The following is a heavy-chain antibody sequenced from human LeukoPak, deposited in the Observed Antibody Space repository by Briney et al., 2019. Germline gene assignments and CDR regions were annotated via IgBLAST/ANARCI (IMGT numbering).Heavy chain of an antibody. J-gene: IGHJ6*02. V-gene: IGHV1-46*01. D-gene: IGHD3-22*01. CDR1: GYTFTSYY. CDR3: AILPGDSSGYAYYYYGMDV. CDR2: INPSGGST. Sequence: SSVKVSCKASGYTFTSYYMHWVRQAPGQRLEWLGIINPSGGSTSYAQKFQGRVTMTRDTSTSTVYMELSSLRSEDTAVYYCAILPGDSSGYAYYYYGMDVWGQGTTVTVSS.